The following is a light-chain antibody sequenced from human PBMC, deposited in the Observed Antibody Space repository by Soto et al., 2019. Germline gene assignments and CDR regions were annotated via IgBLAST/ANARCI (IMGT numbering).Light chain of an antibody. V-gene: IGKV3D-15*01. J-gene: IGKJ4*01. CDR2: YIS. CDR3: QQYYTWPIT. CDR1: QSAGNF. Sequence: EIVMTQSPATLSVSPGETASLSCRASQSAGNFLAWYQQKPGQAPRLLIYYISTRATGIPARFSGSGSGTEFTLTINSLQSEDCAIYYCQQYYTWPITFGGGTKVDIK.